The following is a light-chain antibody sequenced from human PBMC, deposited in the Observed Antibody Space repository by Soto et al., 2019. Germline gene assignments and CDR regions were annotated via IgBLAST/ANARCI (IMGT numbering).Light chain of an antibody. Sequence: QSVLTQPPSASGTPGQRVTISCSGSSSNIGSNTLNWYQQLPGTAPKLLIYSNNQRPSGVADRFSGSKSGTSASLAISGLQSEDEDDYYCAAWDDSLNGPVVFGGGTKLTVL. V-gene: IGLV1-44*01. CDR1: SSNIGSNT. CDR3: AAWDDSLNGPVV. J-gene: IGLJ2*01. CDR2: SNN.